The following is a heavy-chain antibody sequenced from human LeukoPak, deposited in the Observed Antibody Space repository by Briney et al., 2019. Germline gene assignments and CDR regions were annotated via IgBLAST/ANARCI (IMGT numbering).Heavy chain of an antibody. D-gene: IGHD4-17*01. Sequence: GGSLRLSCAASGFTVSSNYMSWVRQAPGMGLEWVSVIYTGGSTYYADSVKGRFTISRDNSKNTLYLQMNSLRAEDTAVYYCARDAPGYGDKNYFDYWGQGTLVTVSS. V-gene: IGHV3-66*01. CDR3: ARDAPGYGDKNYFDY. J-gene: IGHJ4*02. CDR2: IYTGGST. CDR1: GFTVSSNY.